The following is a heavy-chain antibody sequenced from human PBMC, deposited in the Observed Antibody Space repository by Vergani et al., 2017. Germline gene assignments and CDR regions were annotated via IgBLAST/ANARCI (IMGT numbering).Heavy chain of an antibody. V-gene: IGHV3-21*01. J-gene: IGHJ4*02. CDR2: ISSSSSYI. D-gene: IGHD2-21*02. CDR1: GFTFYTYA. CDR3: ARVPDYCGGDCYFGY. Sequence: EVQLLESGGGLVQPGGSLRLSCAASGFTFYTYAMSWVRQAPGKGLEWVSTISSSSSYIYYADSVKGRFTISRDNAKNSLYLQMNSLRAEDTAVYYCARVPDYCGGDCYFGYWGQGTLVTVSS.